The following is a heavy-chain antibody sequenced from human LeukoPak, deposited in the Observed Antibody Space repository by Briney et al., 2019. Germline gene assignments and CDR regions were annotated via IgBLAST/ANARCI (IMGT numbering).Heavy chain of an antibody. CDR2: MHYTGST. Sequence: SETLSLTCTVSGESMSGFYWNWIRQPPGKGLEWIGYMHYTGSTNYNPSLKSRVTISIDTSKNQFSLKLSSVTASDTAVYYCVRHQWVPAFDVWGQGTMVTVSS. D-gene: IGHD1-26*01. J-gene: IGHJ3*01. CDR1: GESMSGFY. V-gene: IGHV4-59*08. CDR3: VRHQWVPAFDV.